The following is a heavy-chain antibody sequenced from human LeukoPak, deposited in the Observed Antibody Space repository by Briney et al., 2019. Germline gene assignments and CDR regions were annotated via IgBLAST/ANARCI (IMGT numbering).Heavy chain of an antibody. CDR1: GGSISSYY. V-gene: IGHV4-59*01. CDR2: IYYSGST. CDR3: ARALGSYGSGSYPTPHMD. J-gene: IGHJ4*02. Sequence: PSETLSPTCTVSGGSISSYYWSWIRQPPGKGLEWIGCIYYSGSTNYNPSLKSRVTISVDTSKNQFSLKLSSVTAADTAVYYCARALGSYGSGSYPTPHMDWGQGTLVTVSS. D-gene: IGHD3-10*01.